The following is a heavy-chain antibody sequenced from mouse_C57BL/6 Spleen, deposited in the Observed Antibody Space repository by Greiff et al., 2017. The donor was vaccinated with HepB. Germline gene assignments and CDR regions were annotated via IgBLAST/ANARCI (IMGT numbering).Heavy chain of an antibody. CDR3: AVSQCGNSDFDY. J-gene: IGHJ2*01. V-gene: IGHV1-54*01. CDR2: INPGSGGT. Sequence: VQLQQSGAELVRPGTSVKVSCKASGYAFTNYLIEWVKQRPGQGLEWIGVINPGSGGTNYNEKFKGKATLTADKSSSTAYMQLSSLTSEDSAVYFCAVSQCGNSDFDYWGQGTTLTVSS. D-gene: IGHD2-1*01. CDR1: GYAFTNYL.